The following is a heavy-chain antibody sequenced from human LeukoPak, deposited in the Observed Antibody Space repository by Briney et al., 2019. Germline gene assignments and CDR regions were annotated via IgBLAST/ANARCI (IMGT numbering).Heavy chain of an antibody. J-gene: IGHJ4*02. D-gene: IGHD2-21*02. CDR2: ISYDGSNK. CDR1: GFTFSSYA. V-gene: IGHV3-30-3*01. CDR3: ARDRWGPFDY. Sequence: PGGSLRLSCAASGFTFSSYAMHWVRQAPGKGLEWVAVISYDGSNKYYADSVKGRFTISRDNSKNTLYLQMNSLRAEDTAVYYCARDRWGPFDYWGQGTLVTVSS.